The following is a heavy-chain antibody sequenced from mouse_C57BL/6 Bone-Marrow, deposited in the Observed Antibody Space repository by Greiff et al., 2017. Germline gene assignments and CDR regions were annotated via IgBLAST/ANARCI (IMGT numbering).Heavy chain of an antibody. J-gene: IGHJ4*01. Sequence: EVMLVESGGGLVQPGGSLKLSCAASGFTFSDYYMYWVRQTPEKRLEWVAYISNGGGSTYYPDTVKGRGTISRDNAKNTLYLQMSRLKSEDTAMYYCARRGTTVVAVDYWGQGTSVTVSS. D-gene: IGHD1-1*01. V-gene: IGHV5-12*01. CDR1: GFTFSDYY. CDR3: ARRGTTVVAVDY. CDR2: ISNGGGST.